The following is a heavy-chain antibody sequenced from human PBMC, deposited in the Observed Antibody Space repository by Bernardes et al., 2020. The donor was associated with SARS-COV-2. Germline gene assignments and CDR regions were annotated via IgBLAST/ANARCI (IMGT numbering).Heavy chain of an antibody. CDR1: GGSISSYY. CDR2: IYTSGST. D-gene: IGHD3-16*01. V-gene: IGHV4-4*07. CDR3: AGASGITFDLDV. Sequence: SETLSLTCTVSGGSISSYYWSWIRQPAGKGLVWIGRIYTSGSTNYNPSLKSRVTMSVDTSKNQFSLKLSSVTAADTAVYYCAGASGITFDLDVWGQGTTVTVSS. J-gene: IGHJ6*02.